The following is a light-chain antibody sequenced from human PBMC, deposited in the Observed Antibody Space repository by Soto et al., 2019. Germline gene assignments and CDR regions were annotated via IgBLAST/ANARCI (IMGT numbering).Light chain of an antibody. Sequence: DIQMTQSPSTLSASVGDRVTITCRASQSISSWLAWYQQKPGKAPKVLIYKASILQSGVPARFSGSGSGTEFTLTISSLQPDDFATYYCQQYDSYSSGPFGQGTKVDIK. CDR1: QSISSW. V-gene: IGKV1-5*03. J-gene: IGKJ1*01. CDR2: KAS. CDR3: QQYDSYSSGP.